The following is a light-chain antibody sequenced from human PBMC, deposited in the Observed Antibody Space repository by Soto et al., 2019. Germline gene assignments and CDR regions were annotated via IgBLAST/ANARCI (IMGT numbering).Light chain of an antibody. J-gene: IGKJ3*01. CDR2: AAS. Sequence: DIQMTQSPSSLSASVGDRVTITCRASQGISNYLAWYQQKPGKVPKLLIYAASTLDSGVPYRFSGSGTGTDFTITINILQPGDVATAYCEKYNSAQLTVGSGTKVDIK. V-gene: IGKV1-27*01. CDR3: EKYNSAQLT. CDR1: QGISNY.